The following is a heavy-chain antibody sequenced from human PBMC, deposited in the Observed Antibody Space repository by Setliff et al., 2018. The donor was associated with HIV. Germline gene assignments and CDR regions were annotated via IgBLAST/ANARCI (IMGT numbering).Heavy chain of an antibody. Sequence: GGSLRLSCSVSGFIFSSYWMNWVRQTPGKGLEWVAKIKQDGSETSYVDSVKGRFTVSRDNAKNSLYLQMNSLRAEDTATYYCARASAATYCSGGACYLPDYWGQGTLVTVSS. V-gene: IGHV3-7*01. CDR2: IKQDGSET. CDR1: GFIFSSYW. D-gene: IGHD2-15*01. J-gene: IGHJ4*02. CDR3: ARASAATYCSGGACYLPDY.